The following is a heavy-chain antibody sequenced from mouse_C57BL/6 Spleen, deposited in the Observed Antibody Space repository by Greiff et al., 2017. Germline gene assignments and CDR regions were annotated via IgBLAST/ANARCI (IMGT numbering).Heavy chain of an antibody. D-gene: IGHD2-2*01. CDR3: ARYYGYEYYFDY. Sequence: QVQLQQPGAELVMPGASVKLSCKASGYTFTSYWMHWVKQRPGQGLEWIGEIDPSDSYTNYNQKLKGKSTLTVDKSSSTAYMQLSSLTSEDSAVYYCARYYGYEYYFDYWGQGTTLTVSS. J-gene: IGHJ2*01. V-gene: IGHV1-69*01. CDR2: IDPSDSYT. CDR1: GYTFTSYW.